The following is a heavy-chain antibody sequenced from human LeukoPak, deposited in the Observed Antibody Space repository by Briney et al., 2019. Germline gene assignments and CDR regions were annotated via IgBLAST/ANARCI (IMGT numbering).Heavy chain of an antibody. J-gene: IGHJ4*02. D-gene: IGHD3-22*01. CDR3: ARDLLIQAKRYYDSSLVDY. V-gene: IGHV3-33*01. Sequence: PGRSLRLSCAASGFTFSSYGMHWVRQAPGKGLEWVAVIWYDGSNKYYADSVKGRFTISRDDSKNTLYLQMNSLRAEDTAVYYCARDLLIQAKRYYDSSLVDYWGQGTLVTVSS. CDR1: GFTFSSYG. CDR2: IWYDGSNK.